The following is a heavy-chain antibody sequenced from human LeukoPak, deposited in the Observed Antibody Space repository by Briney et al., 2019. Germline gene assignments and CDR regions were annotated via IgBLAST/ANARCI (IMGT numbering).Heavy chain of an antibody. J-gene: IGHJ3*01. Sequence: GESLKISCKGSGYTFTTYWIGWVRQMPGKGLEWMGIIYPGDSDTRYNPSFQGQVTISADKSISTAYLQWSSLKASDTAMYYCARRMAYNYELSTGGAFDLWGQGTMVTVSS. CDR3: ARRMAYNYELSTGGAFDL. CDR2: IYPGDSDT. D-gene: IGHD3-9*01. CDR1: GYTFTTYW. V-gene: IGHV5-51*01.